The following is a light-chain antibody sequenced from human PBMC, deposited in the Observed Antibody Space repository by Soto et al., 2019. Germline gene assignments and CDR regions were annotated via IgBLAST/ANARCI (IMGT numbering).Light chain of an antibody. J-gene: IGKJ4*01. CDR2: GAS. Sequence: EVLMTQSPATLSVSPGGRATLSCRASQSINSDLAWYQQKPGQAPRLLIYGASTRATGVPARFSGSGSGTEFTLTISSLQSEDFAVYYCHQYKNWPPVTFGGGTKVEFK. V-gene: IGKV3-15*01. CDR1: QSINSD. CDR3: HQYKNWPPVT.